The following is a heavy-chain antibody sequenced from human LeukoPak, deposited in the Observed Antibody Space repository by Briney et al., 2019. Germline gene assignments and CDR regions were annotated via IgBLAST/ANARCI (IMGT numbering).Heavy chain of an antibody. D-gene: IGHD6-6*01. J-gene: IGHJ4*02. CDR3: VKRARLADN. CDR1: GFTFSDYY. CDR2: IGPNGNDI. Sequence: GGSPRLSCAASGFTFSDYYMNWIRQAPGKGLEWLSYIGPNGNDINYADSVRGRFTISRDNAKNSLFLQMNSLRAEDTAVYYCVKRARLADNWGQGILVTVSS. V-gene: IGHV3-11*04.